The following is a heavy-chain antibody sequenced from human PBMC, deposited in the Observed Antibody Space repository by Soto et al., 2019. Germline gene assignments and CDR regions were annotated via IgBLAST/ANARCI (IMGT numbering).Heavy chain of an antibody. V-gene: IGHV3-30*18. CDR2: ISHDGSNE. D-gene: IGHD3-10*01. CDR3: VKGPAVRGLMVRVNFGMDA. J-gene: IGHJ6*02. CDR1: GFTFSIYG. Sequence: QVQLVDSGGGVIQPGRSLRLSCAASGFTFSIYGMNWVRQAPGKGLEWVAVISHDGSNEYYADSVKGRVAISRDNSKNRVYLQMDSLRPDDTAVYYCVKGPAVRGLMVRVNFGMDAWGQGTTVTVSS.